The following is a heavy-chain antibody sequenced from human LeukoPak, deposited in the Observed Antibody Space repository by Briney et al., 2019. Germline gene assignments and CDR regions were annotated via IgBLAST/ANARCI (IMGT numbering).Heavy chain of an antibody. CDR1: GYTFTTYG. CDR2: ISAYNGNT. V-gene: IGHV1-18*01. D-gene: IGHD3-10*01. Sequence: ASVKVSCKASGYTFTTYGITWVRQAPGQGLEWMGWISAYNGNTNYAQKLRGRVTMTTDTSTSTAYMELRSLRSDDTAVYYCARGHWEGSGSYYHDQDSWGQGTLVTVSS. CDR3: ARGHWEGSGSYYHDQDS. J-gene: IGHJ4*02.